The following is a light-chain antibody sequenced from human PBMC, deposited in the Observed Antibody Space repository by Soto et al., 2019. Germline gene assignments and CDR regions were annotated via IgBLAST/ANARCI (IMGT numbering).Light chain of an antibody. CDR1: PSVTNY. CDR2: GAF. J-gene: IGKJ5*01. CDR3: QQRNIWPPVT. V-gene: IGKV3-11*01. Sequence: EIVLTQSPATLSLSPGEGATLSCRPSPSVTNYLAWYQQKPGQPPRLLIYGAFNRAAGIPARFSGSGSGTDFTLTISSLEPEDSAVYYCQQRNIWPPVTFGQGTRLEI.